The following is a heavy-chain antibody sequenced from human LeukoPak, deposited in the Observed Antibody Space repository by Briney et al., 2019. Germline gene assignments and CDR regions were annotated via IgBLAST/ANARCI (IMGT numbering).Heavy chain of an antibody. D-gene: IGHD6-19*01. Sequence: ASVKVSCKASGYTFTSYGISWVRQAPGQGLEWMGWISAYNGNTNYAQKLQGRVTMTTDTSTSTAYTELRSLRSDDTAVYYCARVGGQWPDDAFDIWGQGTMVTVSS. J-gene: IGHJ3*02. CDR2: ISAYNGNT. CDR3: ARVGGQWPDDAFDI. V-gene: IGHV1-18*04. CDR1: GYTFTSYG.